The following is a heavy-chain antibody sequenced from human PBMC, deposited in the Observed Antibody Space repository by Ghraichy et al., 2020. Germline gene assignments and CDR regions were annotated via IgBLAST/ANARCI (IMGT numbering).Heavy chain of an antibody. J-gene: IGHJ6*02. D-gene: IGHD6-19*01. CDR2: IDWDDDK. Sequence: SGPTLVKPTQTLTLTCTFSGFSLSTSGMCVSWIRQPPGKALEWLALIDWDDDKYYSTSLKTRLTISKDTSKNQVVLTMTNMDPVDTATYYCARIYSSGWYKAHPSNDYGMDVWGQGTTVTVSS. CDR3: ARIYSSGWYKAHPSNDYGMDV. CDR1: GFSLSTSGMC. V-gene: IGHV2-70*01.